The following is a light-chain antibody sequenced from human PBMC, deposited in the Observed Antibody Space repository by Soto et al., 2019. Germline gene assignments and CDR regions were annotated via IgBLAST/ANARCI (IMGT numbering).Light chain of an antibody. V-gene: IGKV3-11*01. CDR3: QQYGSSTWT. J-gene: IGKJ1*01. CDR1: RSVSSY. Sequence: EIVLTQSPATLSLSPGESATLACRATRSVSSYLAWYQQKPGQAPRLLIYGGSSRATGIPVRFSGSGPETDFTLTISSLEPEDFAVYYCQQYGSSTWTFGQGTKVDIK. CDR2: GGS.